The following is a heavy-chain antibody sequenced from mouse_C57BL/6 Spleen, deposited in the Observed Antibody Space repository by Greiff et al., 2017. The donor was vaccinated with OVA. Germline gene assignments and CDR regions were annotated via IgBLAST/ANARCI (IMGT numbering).Heavy chain of an antibody. V-gene: IGHV5-9*01. CDR1: GFTFSSYT. CDR3: ARGHYSWAMDY. CDR2: ISGGGGNT. Sequence: DVHLVESGGGLVKPGGSLKLSCAASGFTFSSYTMSWVRQTPEKRLEWVATISGGGGNTYYPDSVKGRFTISRDNAKNTLYLQMSSLRSEDTALYYCARGHYSWAMDYWGQGTSVTVSS. J-gene: IGHJ4*01. D-gene: IGHD1-1*01.